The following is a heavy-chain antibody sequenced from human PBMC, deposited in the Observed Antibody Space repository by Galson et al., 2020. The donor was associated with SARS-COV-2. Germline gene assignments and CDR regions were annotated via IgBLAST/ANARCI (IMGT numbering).Heavy chain of an antibody. CDR2: IYWNDDK. D-gene: IGHD2-15*01. V-gene: IGHV2-5*01. CDR1: GFSLRTSGEG. CDR3: AHKTGCGGGSCPMAFDY. J-gene: IGHJ4*02. Sequence: SGPTLVKPTQTLTLPCTFSGFSLRTSGEGVGWIRQPPGKALEWLALIYWNDDKRYSPSLKSRLTITEDTSKNQVVLTMTNMDPVDTATYYCAHKTGCGGGSCPMAFDYWGPGTLVTVSA.